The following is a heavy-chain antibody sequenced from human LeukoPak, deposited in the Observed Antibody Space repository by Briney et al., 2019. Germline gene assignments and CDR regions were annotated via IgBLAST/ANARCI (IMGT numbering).Heavy chain of an antibody. D-gene: IGHD3-22*01. CDR3: ARPMYYYDSSASFGY. CDR2: IYYSGST. J-gene: IGHJ4*02. CDR1: GGSISSSSYY. Sequence: PSETLSLSCTDSGGSISSSSYYWGSIRQPPGKGLEWIGSIYYSGSTYYNPSLKSRVTISVDTSKNQFSLKLSSVTAADTAVYYCARPMYYYDSSASFGYWGQGTLVTVSS. V-gene: IGHV4-39*01.